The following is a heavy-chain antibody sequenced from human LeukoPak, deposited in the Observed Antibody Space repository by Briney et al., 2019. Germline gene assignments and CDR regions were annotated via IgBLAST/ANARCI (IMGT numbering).Heavy chain of an antibody. J-gene: IGHJ4*02. CDR3: ARRVGKYPTYYFDY. CDR2: VSYTGSN. CDR1: GGSITTGGHY. V-gene: IGHV4-31*11. D-gene: IGHD1-26*01. Sequence: SQTLSLTCVVSGGSITTGGHYWTWIRQVPGKGPEWIGYVSYTGSNSYNPSLKSRLTISVDTSKSQFSLKLSSVTAADTAVYYCARRVGKYPTYYFDYWGQGALVTVSS.